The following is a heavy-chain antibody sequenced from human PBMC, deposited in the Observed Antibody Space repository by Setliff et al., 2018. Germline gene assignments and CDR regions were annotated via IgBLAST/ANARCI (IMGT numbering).Heavy chain of an antibody. D-gene: IGHD3-10*01. V-gene: IGHV3-11*03. Sequence: PGGSLRLSCAASGFTFSDYYMSWIRQAPGKGLEWVPYISSSSSYTNYADSVKGRFTISRDNAKNSLYLQMNSLRAEDTAVYYCARLWFGELLPDVWGKGTTVTVSS. CDR3: ARLWFGELLPDV. J-gene: IGHJ6*04. CDR2: ISSSSSYT. CDR1: GFTFSDYY.